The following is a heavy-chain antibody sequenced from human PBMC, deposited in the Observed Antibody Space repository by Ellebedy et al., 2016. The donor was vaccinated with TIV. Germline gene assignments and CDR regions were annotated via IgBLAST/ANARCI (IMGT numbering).Heavy chain of an antibody. V-gene: IGHV3-7*01. D-gene: IGHD4-17*01. J-gene: IGHJ5*02. CDR3: ARRGSYGDYAVQINSWFDP. Sequence: PGGSLRLSCAASGFSFRSYWMSWVRQAPGKGLEWVANIYQDGGVQYYVDSVKGRFTISRDNADNSLFLQMNSLRVADTAVYYCARRGSYGDYAVQINSWFDPWGRGTLVTVSS. CDR1: GFSFRSYW. CDR2: IYQDGGVQ.